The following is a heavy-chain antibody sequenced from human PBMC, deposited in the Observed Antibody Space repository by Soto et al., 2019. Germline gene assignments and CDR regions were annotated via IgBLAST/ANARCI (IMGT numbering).Heavy chain of an antibody. V-gene: IGHV4-34*01. Sequence: PSETLSLTCAVYGGSFSGYYWSWIRQPPGKRLEWIGEINHSGSTNYNPSLKSRVTISVDTSKNQFSLKLSSVTAADTAVYYCATSTVYGNWFDPWGQGTLVTVSS. CDR2: INHSGST. CDR3: ATSTVYGNWFDP. D-gene: IGHD4-17*01. J-gene: IGHJ5*02. CDR1: GGSFSGYY.